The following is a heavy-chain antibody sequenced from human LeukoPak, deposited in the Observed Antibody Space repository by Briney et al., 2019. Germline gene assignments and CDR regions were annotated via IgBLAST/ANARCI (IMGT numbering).Heavy chain of an antibody. CDR3: ARDDSSGYYIY. V-gene: IGHV3-7*01. D-gene: IGHD3-22*01. J-gene: IGHJ4*02. CDR2: IKQDGSEK. CDR1: GYTFSSYW. Sequence: GGSLRLSCAASGYTFSSYWMSWVRQAPGKGLEWVANIKQDGSEKYYVDSVKGRFTISRDNAKNSLYLQMNSLRAEDTAVYYCARDDSSGYYIYWGQGTLVTVSS.